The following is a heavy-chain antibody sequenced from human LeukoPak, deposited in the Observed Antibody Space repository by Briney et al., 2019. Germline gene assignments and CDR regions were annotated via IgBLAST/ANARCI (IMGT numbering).Heavy chain of an antibody. CDR3: ASLRAWQLVQAFDI. V-gene: IGHV1-69*05. Sequence: ASVKVSCKASGGTFSSYAISWVRQAPGQGLEWMGGIIPIFGTANYAQKFQGRVTITTDESTSTAYMELSSLRSEDTAVYYCASLRAWQLVQAFDIWGQGTMVTVSS. D-gene: IGHD6-13*01. J-gene: IGHJ3*02. CDR2: IIPIFGTA. CDR1: GGTFSSYA.